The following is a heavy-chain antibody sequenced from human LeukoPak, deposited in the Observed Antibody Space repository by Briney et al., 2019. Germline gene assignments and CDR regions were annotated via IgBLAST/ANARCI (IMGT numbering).Heavy chain of an antibody. CDR1: GYTLTELS. D-gene: IGHD6-19*01. V-gene: IGHV1-24*01. Sequence: GASVKVSCKVSGYTLTELSMHWVRQAPGKGLEWMGGFDPEDGETIYAQKFQGRVTMTEDTSTDTAYMELSSLRSEDTAVYYCETDIAVAGVRGEFDYWGQGTLVTVSS. J-gene: IGHJ4*02. CDR3: ETDIAVAGVRGEFDY. CDR2: FDPEDGET.